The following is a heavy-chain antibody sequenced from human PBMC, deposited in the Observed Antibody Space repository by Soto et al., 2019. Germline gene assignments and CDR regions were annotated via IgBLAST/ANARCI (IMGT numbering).Heavy chain of an antibody. D-gene: IGHD6-19*01. CDR1: GYSFTSYW. Sequence: GESLKISFKGSGYSFTSYWIGWVRQMPGKGLEWMGIIYPGESDTRYSPSFQGQVTISADKSISTAYLQWSSLKASDTAMYYCAGIIGSGWPGGSYYGMDVWGQANTVTVSX. V-gene: IGHV5-51*01. J-gene: IGHJ6*02. CDR3: AGIIGSGWPGGSYYGMDV. CDR2: IYPGESDT.